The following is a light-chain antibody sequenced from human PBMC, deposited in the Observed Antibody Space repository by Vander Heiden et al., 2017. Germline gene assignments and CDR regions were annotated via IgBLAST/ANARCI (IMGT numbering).Light chain of an antibody. V-gene: IGKV3-15*01. CDR3: QHYKNWPLWT. Sequence: EIVMTQSPATLSVSPGERATLSCRASQSVSSNLAWYQQKPGQAPRLLIYGASTRATGTPARFSGSGYGTEFTLTISMRQSEDFAVYYCQHYKNWPLWTFGQGTKVEIK. CDR1: QSVSSN. J-gene: IGKJ1*01. CDR2: GAS.